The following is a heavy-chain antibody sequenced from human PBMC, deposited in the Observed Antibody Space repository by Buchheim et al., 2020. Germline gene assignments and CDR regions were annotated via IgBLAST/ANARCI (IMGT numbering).Heavy chain of an antibody. CDR2: ISGGISTT. D-gene: IGHD2-2*01. Sequence: EVQLLESGGDLVQPGGSLRLSCGASGFTFSSYAMSWVRQAPGKRLEWVATISGGISTTYVADSVKGRFTISRDNSQNTLYLQMNSLRADDTALYYCAKATSGTCSCATCYYFDSWGQGTL. CDR3: AKATSGTCSCATCYYFDS. CDR1: GFTFSSYA. J-gene: IGHJ4*02. V-gene: IGHV3-23*01.